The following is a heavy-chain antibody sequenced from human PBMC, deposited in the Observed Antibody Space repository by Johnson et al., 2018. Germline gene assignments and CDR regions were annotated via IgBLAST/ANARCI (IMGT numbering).Heavy chain of an antibody. J-gene: IGHJ3*02. CDR2: ILPIFGTA. V-gene: IGHV1-69*01. CDR3: ARAAEVGPRDAFDI. Sequence: VQLLESGAEVKKTGSSVKVSCKASGGTFTSYDFSWVRQAPGQGRECVGGILPIFGTADYAQRFQGRVTITADESTSTAYMGMSSLRSDDTAVYFCARAAEVGPRDAFDIWGQGTMVPVSS. D-gene: IGHD2-15*01. CDR1: GGTFTSYD.